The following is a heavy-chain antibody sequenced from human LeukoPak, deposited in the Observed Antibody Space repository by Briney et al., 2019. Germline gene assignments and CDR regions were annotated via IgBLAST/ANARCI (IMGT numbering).Heavy chain of an antibody. CDR2: IYYSGST. CDR1: GGSISNYY. Sequence: SETLSLTCTVSGGSISNYYWNWIRQPPGKGLEWIGYIYYSGSTNYNPSLKSRVTISVDTSKNQFSLKLSSVTAADTAVYYCARASRGSPVNDAFDIWGQGTMVTVSS. D-gene: IGHD3-10*01. J-gene: IGHJ3*02. CDR3: ARASRGSPVNDAFDI. V-gene: IGHV4-59*12.